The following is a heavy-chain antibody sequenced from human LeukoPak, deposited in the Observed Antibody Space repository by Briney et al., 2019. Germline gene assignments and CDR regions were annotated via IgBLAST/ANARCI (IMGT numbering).Heavy chain of an antibody. Sequence: GRSLRLSCAASGFTFDDYAMHWVRQAPGKGLEWVSGISWNSGSIGYADSVKGRFTISRDNAKNSLYLQMNSLRAEDTALYYCAKSPRGQLWSGGGLNYFDYWGQGTLVTVSS. CDR1: GFTFDDYA. CDR3: AKSPRGQLWSGGGLNYFDY. CDR2: ISWNSGSI. J-gene: IGHJ4*02. D-gene: IGHD5-18*01. V-gene: IGHV3-9*01.